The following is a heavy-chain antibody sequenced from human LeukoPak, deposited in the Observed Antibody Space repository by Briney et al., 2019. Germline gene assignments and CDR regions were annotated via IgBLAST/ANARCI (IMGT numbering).Heavy chain of an antibody. V-gene: IGHV3-30*03. J-gene: IGHJ3*02. CDR3: ASPSIVGAHDAFDI. CDR2: ISYDGSNK. Sequence: PGGSLRLSCAASGFTFNNYGMHWVRQAPGKGLEWVAVISYDGSNKYYADSVKGRFTISRDNSKNTLYLQMNSLRAEDTAVYYCASPSIVGAHDAFDIWGQGTMVTVSS. D-gene: IGHD1-26*01. CDR1: GFTFNNYG.